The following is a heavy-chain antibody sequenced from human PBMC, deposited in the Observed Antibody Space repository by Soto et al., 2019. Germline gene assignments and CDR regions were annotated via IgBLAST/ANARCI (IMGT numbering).Heavy chain of an antibody. V-gene: IGHV3-48*01. J-gene: IGHJ6*02. CDR1: GFTFSLYS. Sequence: EVPLVESGGGLVQPGGSLRLSCAASGFTFSLYSMSWVRQAPGKGLEWVSYISRSSTGIHYADSVKGRFTISRDDATNSMHLQMNSLRGGDTAVYYCARAVTWGLDVWGQGTTV. CDR2: ISRSSTGI. D-gene: IGHD3-10*01. CDR3: ARAVTWGLDV.